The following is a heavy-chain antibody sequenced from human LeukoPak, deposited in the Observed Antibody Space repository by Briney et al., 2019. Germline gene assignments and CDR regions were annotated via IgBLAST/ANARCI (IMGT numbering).Heavy chain of an antibody. V-gene: IGHV3-72*01. D-gene: IGHD2-15*01. CDR3: ASFVVG. Sequence: PGGSLRLSCAASGFTFSDHYMDWVRQAPGKGLEWVGRTRNKANSYTTEYAASVKGRFTISRDDSKNSLYLQMNSLKTEDSAVYYCASFVVGWGQGTLVTVSS. J-gene: IGHJ4*02. CDR2: TRNKANSYTT. CDR1: GFTFSDHY.